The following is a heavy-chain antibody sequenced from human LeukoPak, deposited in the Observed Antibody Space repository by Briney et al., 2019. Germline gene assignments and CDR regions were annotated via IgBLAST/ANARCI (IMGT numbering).Heavy chain of an antibody. CDR2: IIPIFGTA. J-gene: IGHJ6*03. V-gene: IGHV1-69*06. CDR1: GGTLSSYA. CDR3: ARGGERVEMATTLNYYYYYYMDV. D-gene: IGHD5-24*01. Sequence: RASVKVSCKASGGTLSSYAISWVRQAPGQGLEWMGGIIPIFGTANYAQKFQGRVTITADKSTSTAYMELSSLRSEDTAVYYCARGGERVEMATTLNYYYYYYMDVWGKGTTVTVSS.